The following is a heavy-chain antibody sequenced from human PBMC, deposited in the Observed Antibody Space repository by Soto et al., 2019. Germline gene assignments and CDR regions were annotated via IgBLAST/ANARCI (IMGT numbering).Heavy chain of an antibody. CDR3: ARESEDLTSNFDY. CDR1: GFTFTRYS. J-gene: IGHJ4*02. Sequence: EVQVVESGGGLVKPGGSLRLSCAASGFTFTRYSMNWVGQAPGKGLEWVSSISSTTNYIYYGDSMKGRFIISRDNAKNSLYLEMNSLRAEDTAVYYCARESEDLTSNFDYWGQGTLVTVSS. CDR2: ISSTTNYI. V-gene: IGHV3-21*06.